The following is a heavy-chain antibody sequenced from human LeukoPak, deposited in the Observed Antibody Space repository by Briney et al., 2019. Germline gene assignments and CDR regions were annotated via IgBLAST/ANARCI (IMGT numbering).Heavy chain of an antibody. D-gene: IGHD4/OR15-4a*01. J-gene: IGHJ4*02. Sequence: ASETLSLTCAVYGGSFSGYYWSWIRQPPGKGLEWIGEINHSGSTNYNPSLKSRVTISVDTSKNQFSLKLSSVTAADTALYYCAKARETTYGEFDSWGQGTLVTVSS. CDR1: GGSFSGYY. CDR3: AKARETTYGEFDS. CDR2: INHSGST. V-gene: IGHV4-34*01.